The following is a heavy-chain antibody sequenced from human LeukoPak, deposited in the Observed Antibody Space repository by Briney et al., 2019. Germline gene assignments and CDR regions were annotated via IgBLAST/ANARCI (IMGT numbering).Heavy chain of an antibody. J-gene: IGHJ4*02. Sequence: SETLSLTCSVTGDSVTSYYWSWIRQSPGKSLEWVGYVSSDGTTNHTPSLRSRVIMSADTAKNHISLNRTSLTAADTAIYYCARLECTGEGCYNHWGRGTLVTVSS. CDR2: VSSDGTT. CDR3: ARLECTGEGCYNH. CDR1: GDSVTSYY. D-gene: IGHD2-8*02. V-gene: IGHV4-59*08.